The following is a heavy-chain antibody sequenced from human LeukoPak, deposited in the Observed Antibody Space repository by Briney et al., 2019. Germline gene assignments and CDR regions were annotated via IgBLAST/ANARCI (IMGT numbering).Heavy chain of an antibody. CDR1: GFTFSSYA. D-gene: IGHD3-10*01. CDR2: ITGSSGGT. J-gene: IGHJ4*02. CDR3: AKLIRGSSYYFDY. V-gene: IGHV3-23*01. Sequence: GGSLRLSCTASGFTFSSYAMNWVRQAPGKGPEWVSGITGSSGGTYYADSVKGRLTISKDNSKTSLYLQMNSLRAEDTAVYYCAKLIRGSSYYFDYWGQGTLVTVSS.